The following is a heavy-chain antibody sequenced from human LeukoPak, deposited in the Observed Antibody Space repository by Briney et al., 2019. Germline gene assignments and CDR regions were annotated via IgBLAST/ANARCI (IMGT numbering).Heavy chain of an antibody. CDR2: IYYSGST. D-gene: IGHD6-19*01. J-gene: IGHJ4*02. V-gene: IGHV4-39*01. CDR3: APHVSVDGIWPRPLDY. Sequence: PSETLSLTCTLSVHSFSSSSDYWRWIRQPPGKGLEWIENIYYSGSTYYNPSLKTRVTISVDTCKNKFSLKLTSMPAADAAVYYCAPHVSVDGIWPRPLDYWGQGSLVTVSS. CDR1: VHSFSSSSDY.